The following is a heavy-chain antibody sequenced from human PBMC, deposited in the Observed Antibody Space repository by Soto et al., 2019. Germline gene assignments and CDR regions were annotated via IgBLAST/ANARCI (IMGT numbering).Heavy chain of an antibody. CDR1: GFIFNDYA. CDR3: ARDLEMATTNYFDY. V-gene: IGHV3-23*01. J-gene: IGHJ4*02. CDR2: LSGSGSST. D-gene: IGHD1-1*01. Sequence: PGGSLRLSCAASGFIFNDYAMNWVRQAPGKGLEWVSSLSGSGSSTYYADSVKGRFTISRDNSKNTLYLQMNSLRAEDTAVYYCARDLEMATTNYFDYWGQGTLVTVSS.